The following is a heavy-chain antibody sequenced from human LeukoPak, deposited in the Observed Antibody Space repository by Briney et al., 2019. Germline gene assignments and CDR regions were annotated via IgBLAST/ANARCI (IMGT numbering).Heavy chain of an antibody. CDR2: IKSDGSAT. D-gene: IGHD3-10*01. V-gene: IGHV3-74*03. CDR1: GFTFRTYS. J-gene: IGHJ4*02. CDR3: ARVGGRGSIGGDC. Sequence: GGSLRLSCAVSGFTFRTYSMNWVRQAPGKGLVWVSRIKSDGSATTYADFVKGRFTVSRDNAKNTLYLQMSSLRAEDTAMYFCARVGGRGSIGGDCWGQGTLVTVSS.